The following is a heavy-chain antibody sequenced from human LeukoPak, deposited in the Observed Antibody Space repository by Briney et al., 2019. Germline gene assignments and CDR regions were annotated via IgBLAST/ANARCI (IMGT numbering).Heavy chain of an antibody. CDR3: AGEGTQSSSYGMDV. CDR2: ISYDGRNK. Sequence: GGALRLSCAASGFTFSSYAMHWVRQAPGKGLEGVAVISYDGRNKYYADSVKGRFTISRDNAKNSLYLQMNSLRAEDTAVYYCAGEGTQSSSYGMDVWGQGTTVTVSS. CDR1: GFTFSSYA. D-gene: IGHD1-1*01. V-gene: IGHV3-30*04. J-gene: IGHJ6*02.